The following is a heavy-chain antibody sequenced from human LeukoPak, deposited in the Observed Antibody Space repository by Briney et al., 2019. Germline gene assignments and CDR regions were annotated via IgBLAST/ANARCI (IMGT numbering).Heavy chain of an antibody. V-gene: IGHV1-24*01. CDR1: GYTLTVLS. D-gene: IGHD6-13*01. CDR3: ATVPGYSSRWSDVAIDI. J-gene: IGHJ3*02. CDR2: FDPEDGET. Sequence: ASVKVSCKVSGYTLTVLSMHWVRHAPGKGHEWMGGFDPEDGETIYAQKFQGRVTMTEDTSTDTAYMELSSLRSEDTAVYYCATVPGYSSRWSDVAIDICGQGTMVTVSS.